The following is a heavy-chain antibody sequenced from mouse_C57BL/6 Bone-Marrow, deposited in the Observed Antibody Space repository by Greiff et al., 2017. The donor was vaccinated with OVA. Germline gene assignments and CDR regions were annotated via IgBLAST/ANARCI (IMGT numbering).Heavy chain of an antibody. CDR1: GYTFTSYW. CDR3: ARGGTVVGRDFDY. V-gene: IGHV1-55*01. Sequence: QVQLQQPGAELVKPGASVKMSCKASGYTFTSYWITWVKQRPGQGLERIGDIYPGSGSTNYNEKFKSKATLTVDTSSSTAYMQLSSLTSEDSAVYYCARGGTVVGRDFDYWGQGTTLTVSS. D-gene: IGHD1-1*01. CDR2: IYPGSGST. J-gene: IGHJ2*01.